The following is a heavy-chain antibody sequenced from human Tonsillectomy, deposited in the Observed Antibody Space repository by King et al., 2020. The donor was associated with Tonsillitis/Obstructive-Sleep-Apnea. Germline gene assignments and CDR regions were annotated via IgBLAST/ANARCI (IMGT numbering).Heavy chain of an antibody. J-gene: IGHJ4*02. CDR2: ISNDGSNK. Sequence: VQLVESGGGVVQPGRSLRLSCSSSVVTFSSYGMHWVRQAPGKGLERVAVISNDGSNKYYADSVKGRLTTSRDNSKNTLYLQMNSLRAEDTAVYYCAKGLEWLTTSYWGQGTLVTVSS. V-gene: IGHV3-30*18. CDR3: AKGLEWLTTSY. CDR1: VVTFSSYG. D-gene: IGHD3-3*01.